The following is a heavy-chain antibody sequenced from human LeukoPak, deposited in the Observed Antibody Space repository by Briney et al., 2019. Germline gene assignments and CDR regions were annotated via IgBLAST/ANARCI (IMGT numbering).Heavy chain of an antibody. D-gene: IGHD2-2*01. V-gene: IGHV1-18*01. Sequence: GASVKVSCKASGYTFVNYGITWVRQAPGQGIEWMGWISGYNGNANYAQEFQGRVTMTSDTSTATVYMELSSLTFDDTAIYYCARRGYCSSSTCAFDLWGQGALVTVSS. CDR3: ARRGYCSSSTCAFDL. CDR1: GYTFVNYG. CDR2: ISGYNGNA. J-gene: IGHJ4*02.